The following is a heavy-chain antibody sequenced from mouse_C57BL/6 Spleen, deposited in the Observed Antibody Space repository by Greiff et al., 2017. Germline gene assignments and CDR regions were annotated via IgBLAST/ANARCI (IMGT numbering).Heavy chain of an antibody. CDR2: IDPEDGET. V-gene: IGHV14-2*01. J-gene: IGHJ1*03. CDR3: AIADGEGYDYDWYFDV. Sequence: EVKVEESGAELVKPGASVKLSCTASGFNIKDYYMHWVKQRTEQGLEWIGRIDPEDGETKYAPKFQGKATITADTSSNTAYLQLSSLTSEYTAVYYCAIADGEGYDYDWYFDVWGTGTTVTVSS. D-gene: IGHD2-4*01. CDR1: GFNIKDYY.